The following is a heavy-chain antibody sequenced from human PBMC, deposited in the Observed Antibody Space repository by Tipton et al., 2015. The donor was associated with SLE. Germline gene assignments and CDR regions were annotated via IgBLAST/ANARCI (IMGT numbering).Heavy chain of an antibody. CDR1: GYTFTSYY. J-gene: IGHJ6*02. D-gene: IGHD2-2*01. CDR2: INPSGGST. Sequence: QSGAEVKKPGASVKVSCKASGYTFTSYYMHWVRQAPGQGLEWMGIINPSGGSTSYAQKFQGRVTMTRDTSTSTVYMELSSLRSEDTAVYYCARDCSSTSSSILSGGMDVWGQGTTVTVSS. CDR3: ARDCSSTSSSILSGGMDV. V-gene: IGHV1-46*01.